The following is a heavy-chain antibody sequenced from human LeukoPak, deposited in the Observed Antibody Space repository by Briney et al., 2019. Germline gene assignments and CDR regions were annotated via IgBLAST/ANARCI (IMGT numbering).Heavy chain of an antibody. CDR1: GYTFTSYG. Sequence: ASVKVSCKASGYTFTSYGISWVRQAPGQGLEWMGWISAYNGNTNYAQKLQGRVTMTTDTSTSTAYMELRSLRSDDTAVYYCASSNHSDYYDSSGPMDYWGQGTLVTVSS. J-gene: IGHJ4*02. D-gene: IGHD3-22*01. CDR2: ISAYNGNT. CDR3: ASSNHSDYYDSSGPMDY. V-gene: IGHV1-18*01.